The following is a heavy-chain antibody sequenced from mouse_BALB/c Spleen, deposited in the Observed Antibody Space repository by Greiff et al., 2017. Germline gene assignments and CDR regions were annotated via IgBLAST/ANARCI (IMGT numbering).Heavy chain of an antibody. CDR2: IYPGDGDT. D-gene: IGHD1-1*01. CDR3: ARSFITTGVANFDY. J-gene: IGHJ2*01. V-gene: IGHV1-80*01. CDR1: GYAFSSYW. Sequence: VQLQQSGAELVRPGSSVKISCTASGYAFSSYWMNWVKQRPGQGLEWIGQIYPGDGDTNYNGKFKGKATLTADKSSSTAYMQLSSLTSEDSAVYFCARSFITTGVANFDYWGQGTTLTVSS.